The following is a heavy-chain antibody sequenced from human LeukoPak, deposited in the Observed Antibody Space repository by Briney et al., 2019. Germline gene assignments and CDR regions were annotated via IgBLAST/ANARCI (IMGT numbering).Heavy chain of an antibody. CDR2: IWYDGSNK. D-gene: IGHD6-19*01. CDR1: GFKFSDYA. CDR3: ARDISVAGTGGDY. Sequence: PGGSLRLSCAASGFKFSDYALHWVRQAPGKGLEWVAVIWYDGSNKYYADSVKGRFTISRDNSKNTLYLQMNSLRAEDTAVYYCARDISVAGTGGDYWGQGTLVTVSS. V-gene: IGHV3-33*08. J-gene: IGHJ4*02.